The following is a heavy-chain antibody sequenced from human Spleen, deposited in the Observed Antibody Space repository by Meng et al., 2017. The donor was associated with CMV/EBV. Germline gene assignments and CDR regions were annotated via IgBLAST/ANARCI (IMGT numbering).Heavy chain of an antibody. CDR2: MNPNSGNT. CDR3: ARGEVGATSFDY. J-gene: IGHJ4*02. CDR1: GYTFTSYD. D-gene: IGHD1-26*01. V-gene: IGHV1-8*01. Sequence: SCKASGYTFTSYDINWVRQATGQGLEWMGWMNPNSGNTGYAQKLQGRVTMTRNTSISAAYMELSSLRSEDTAVYYYARGEVGATSFDYWGQGTLVTVSS.